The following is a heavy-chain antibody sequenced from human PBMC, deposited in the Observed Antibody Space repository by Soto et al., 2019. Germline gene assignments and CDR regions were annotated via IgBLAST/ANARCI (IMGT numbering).Heavy chain of an antibody. CDR3: ALTPKYYDSSGYYYYGMDV. V-gene: IGHV2-70*01. Sequence: ASGPTLVNPTQTLTLTCTFSGFSLSTSGMCVSWIRQPPGKALEWLALIDWDDDKYYSTFLKTRLTISKDTSKNQVVLTMTNMDPVDTATYYCALTPKYYDSSGYYYYGMDVWGQGTTVTVSS. CDR1: GFSLSTSGMC. D-gene: IGHD3-22*01. CDR2: IDWDDDK. J-gene: IGHJ6*02.